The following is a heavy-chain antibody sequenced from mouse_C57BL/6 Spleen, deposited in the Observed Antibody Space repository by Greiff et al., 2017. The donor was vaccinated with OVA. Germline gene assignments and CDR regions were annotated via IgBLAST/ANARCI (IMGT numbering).Heavy chain of an antibody. CDR3: ARHDYDY. CDR1: GFTFSSYG. CDR2: ISSGGSYT. Sequence: EVHLVESGGDLVKPGGSLKLSCAASGFTFSSYGMSWVRQTPDKRLEWVATISSGGSYTYYLDSVKGRFTISRDNAKNTLYLQMSSLKSEDTAMYYCARHDYDYWGQGTTLTVSS. D-gene: IGHD2-13*01. J-gene: IGHJ2*01. V-gene: IGHV5-6*01.